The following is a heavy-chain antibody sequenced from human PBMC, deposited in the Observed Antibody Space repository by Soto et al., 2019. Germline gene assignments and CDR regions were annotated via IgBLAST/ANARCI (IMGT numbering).Heavy chain of an antibody. CDR1: GFSLSTGGVG. V-gene: IGHV2-5*01. CDR3: AHRASPPDLEGQLYPYYYYYGLDV. D-gene: IGHD2-2*01. Sequence: QITLKESGPTLVKPTQTLTLTCTFSGFSLSTGGVGVGWIRQPPGKALEWLAVIYWNDDKGYSPSLMTRLTITKDTSKNQVVHIMTNMDPVDTATYYCAHRASPPDLEGQLYPYYYYYGLDVWGQGTTVTVSS. CDR2: IYWNDDK. J-gene: IGHJ6*02.